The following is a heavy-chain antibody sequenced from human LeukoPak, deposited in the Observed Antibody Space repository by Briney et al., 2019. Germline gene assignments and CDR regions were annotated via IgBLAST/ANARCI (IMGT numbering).Heavy chain of an antibody. V-gene: IGHV1-69*02. D-gene: IGHD5-24*01. CDR1: GGTFSSYT. Sequence: TVKVSCKASGGTFSSYTISWVRQAPGQGLEWMGRIIPILGIANYAQKFQGRVTITADKSTSTAYMELSSLRSEDTAVYYCARRGLQTYYGMDVWGQGTTVTVSS. CDR2: IIPILGIA. J-gene: IGHJ6*02. CDR3: ARRGLQTYYGMDV.